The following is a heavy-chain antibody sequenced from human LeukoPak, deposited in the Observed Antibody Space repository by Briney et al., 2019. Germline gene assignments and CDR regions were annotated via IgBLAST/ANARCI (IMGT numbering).Heavy chain of an antibody. D-gene: IGHD4-17*01. CDR1: GFTFDDYA. CDR3: AKDPGDYEGSFDY. V-gene: IGHV3-9*01. CDR2: ISWNSGSI. J-gene: IGHJ4*02. Sequence: GRSLRLSCAASGFTFDDYAMHWVRQAPGKGLEWVSGISWNSGSIGYADSVKGRFTISRDNSKNTLYLQMNSLRAEDTAVYYCAKDPGDYEGSFDYWGQGTLVTVSS.